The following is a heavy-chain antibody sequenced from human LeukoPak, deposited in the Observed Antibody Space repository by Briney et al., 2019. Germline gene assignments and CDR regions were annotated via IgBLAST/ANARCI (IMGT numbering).Heavy chain of an antibody. Sequence: ASVKVSRKASGYTFTSYGISWVRQAPGQGLEWMGWISAYNGNTNYAQKLQGRVTMTTDTSTSTAYMELRSLRSDDTAVYYCARDLERAIAVAGTAGDYWGQGTLVTVSS. D-gene: IGHD6-19*01. CDR1: GYTFTSYG. J-gene: IGHJ4*02. CDR3: ARDLERAIAVAGTAGDY. CDR2: ISAYNGNT. V-gene: IGHV1-18*01.